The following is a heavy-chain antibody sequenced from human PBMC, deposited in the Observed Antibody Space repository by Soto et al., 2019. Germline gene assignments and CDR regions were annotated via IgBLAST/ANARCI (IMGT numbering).Heavy chain of an antibody. Sequence: ASVKVSCEASGYSFTTYYMHWVRQAPGQGLEWMGIINPSGGSTDYAQKFQGRVTVTSDTSTSTVYMELSSLRSDDTAVYYCTRERSGHTDYWGQGTLVTVSS. CDR3: TRERSGHTDY. CDR2: INPSGGST. D-gene: IGHD3-3*01. V-gene: IGHV1-46*03. J-gene: IGHJ4*02. CDR1: GYSFTTYY.